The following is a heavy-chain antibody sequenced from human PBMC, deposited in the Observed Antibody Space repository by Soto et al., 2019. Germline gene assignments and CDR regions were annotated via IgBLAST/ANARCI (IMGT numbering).Heavy chain of an antibody. CDR3: ASVRQEEDAFDI. J-gene: IGHJ3*02. Sequence: GGSLRLSCAASGFTFSSYAMHWVRQAPGKGLEWVAVISYDGSNKYYADSVKGRFTISRDNSKSTLYLQMNSLRAEDTAVYYCASVRQEEDAFDIWGQGTMVTVSS. CDR2: ISYDGSNK. CDR1: GFTFSSYA. V-gene: IGHV3-30-3*01.